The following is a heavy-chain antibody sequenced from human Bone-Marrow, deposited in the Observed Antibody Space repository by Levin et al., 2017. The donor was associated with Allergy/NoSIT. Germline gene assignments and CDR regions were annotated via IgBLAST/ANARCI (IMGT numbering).Heavy chain of an antibody. CDR1: GASISSGDYY. CDR3: VSDPRFFYTGRAYFYYDLDV. Sequence: SETLSLTCSVSGASISSGDYYWSWIRQPPGKGLEWIGYVSSSGNSYYTPSLKSRTTMSVDTSKNEFSLRLRSVTAADTAVYFCVSDPRFFYTGRAYFYYDLDVWGQGTAVIVSS. V-gene: IGHV4-30-4*01. J-gene: IGHJ6*02. CDR2: VSSSGNS. D-gene: IGHD3-3*01.